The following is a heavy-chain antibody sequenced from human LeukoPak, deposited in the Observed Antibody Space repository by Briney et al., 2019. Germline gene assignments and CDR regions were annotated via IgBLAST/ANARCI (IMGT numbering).Heavy chain of an antibody. J-gene: IGHJ5*02. CDR2: IYYSGST. V-gene: IGHV4-39*01. CDR3: ARHDIVVVPATIDPPSGGWFDP. Sequence: SETLSLTCTVSGGSISSSSYYWGWIRQPPGKGLEWIGSIYYSGSTYYNPSLKSRVTISVDTSKNQFSLKLSSVTAADTAVYYCARHDIVVVPATIDPPSGGWFDPWGQGTLVTVSS. D-gene: IGHD2-2*01. CDR1: GGSISSSSYY.